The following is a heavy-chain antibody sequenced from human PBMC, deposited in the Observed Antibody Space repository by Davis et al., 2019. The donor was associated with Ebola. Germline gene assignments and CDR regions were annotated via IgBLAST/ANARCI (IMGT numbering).Heavy chain of an antibody. CDR2: IIPILGIA. V-gene: IGHV1-69*04. CDR1: GGTFSSYA. D-gene: IGHD3-10*01. CDR3: ACLCFGEFHGMDV. Sequence: SVKVSCKASGGTFSSYAISWVRQAPGQGLEWMGRIIPILGIANYAQKFQGRVTMTTDTSTSTAYMELRSLRSDDTAVYYCACLCFGEFHGMDVWGQGTTVTVSS. J-gene: IGHJ6*02.